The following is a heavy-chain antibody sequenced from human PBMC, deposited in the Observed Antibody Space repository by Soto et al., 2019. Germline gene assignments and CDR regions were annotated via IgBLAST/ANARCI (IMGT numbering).Heavy chain of an antibody. J-gene: IGHJ4*02. Sequence: GGSLRLSCAASGFTFSSYAMSWVRQAPGKGLEWVSAISGRGGSTYYADSVKGRFTISRDNSKNTLYLQMNSLRAEDTAVYYCAKGTKKRTYYDFWSGFGIDYWGQGTLVTVSS. CDR1: GFTFSSYA. D-gene: IGHD3-3*01. CDR2: ISGRGGST. V-gene: IGHV3-23*01. CDR3: AKGTKKRTYYDFWSGFGIDY.